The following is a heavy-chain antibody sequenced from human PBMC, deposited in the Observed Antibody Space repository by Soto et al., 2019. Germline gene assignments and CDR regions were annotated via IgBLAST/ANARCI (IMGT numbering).Heavy chain of an antibody. CDR3: ARGECSSNYCFTRWALDI. V-gene: IGHV4-34*01. D-gene: IGHD2-2*01. CDR1: GGSFSGYY. J-gene: IGHJ3*02. CDR2: INHSGST. Sequence: QVQLQQWGAGLLKPSETLSLTCAVYGGSFSGYYWTWIRQTPGKGLEWIGEINHSGSTNYNPSLKSRVSISADTSKKQCSLNLTSVTAADTAVYYCARGECSSNYCFTRWALDIWGQGTVVTVSS.